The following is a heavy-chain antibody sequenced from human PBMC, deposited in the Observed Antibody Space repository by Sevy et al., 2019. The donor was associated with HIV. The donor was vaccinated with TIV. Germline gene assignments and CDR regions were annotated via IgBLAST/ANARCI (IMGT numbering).Heavy chain of an antibody. V-gene: IGHV3-15*01. CDR1: GFTFTNTW. D-gene: IGHD5-18*01. CDR2: IKSKTDGGTG. Sequence: GGSLRLSCAASGFTFTNTWMSWVRQAPGKGLEWVGRIKSKTDGGTGDYAAPVEGRFSISRDDSKNTLYLQMNGLKTEDTAVYYCTTGDPYNRYGYMRPYFFDYWGQGTLVTVSS. J-gene: IGHJ4*02. CDR3: TTGDPYNRYGYMRPYFFDY.